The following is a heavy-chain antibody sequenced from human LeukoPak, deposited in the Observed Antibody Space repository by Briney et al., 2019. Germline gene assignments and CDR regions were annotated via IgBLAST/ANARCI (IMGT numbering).Heavy chain of an antibody. D-gene: IGHD2-21*02. Sequence: ASVKVSCKASGYTFTSYGISWVRQAPGQGLEWMGWISAYNGNTNYAQKLQGRVTMTTDTSTSTAYMELRSLRSDDTAVYYCARGAYCGGDCYSGWPGGFPFDYWGQGTLVTVSP. V-gene: IGHV1-18*01. CDR1: GYTFTSYG. CDR3: ARGAYCGGDCYSGWPGGFPFDY. CDR2: ISAYNGNT. J-gene: IGHJ4*02.